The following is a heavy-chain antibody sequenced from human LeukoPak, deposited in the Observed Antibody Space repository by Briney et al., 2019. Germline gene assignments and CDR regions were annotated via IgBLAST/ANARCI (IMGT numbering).Heavy chain of an antibody. Sequence: GESLKISCKGSGYSFTSYWIGWVRQMPGKGLEWMGIIYPGDSDTRYSPSFQGQVTISADKSISTAYLQWSSLKASDTAMYYCARTRDDSSGYYQYYFDYWGQGTLVTVSS. CDR1: GYSFTSYW. CDR3: ARTRDDSSGYYQYYFDY. J-gene: IGHJ4*02. CDR2: IYPGDSDT. D-gene: IGHD3-22*01. V-gene: IGHV5-51*01.